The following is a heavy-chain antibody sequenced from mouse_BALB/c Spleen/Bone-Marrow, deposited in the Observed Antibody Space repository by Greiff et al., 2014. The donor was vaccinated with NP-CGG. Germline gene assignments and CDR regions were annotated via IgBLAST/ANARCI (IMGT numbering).Heavy chain of an antibody. CDR2: IAPGSGST. D-gene: IGHD2-14*01. CDR3: AYYRYDVNY. CDR1: GYTFTSYW. J-gene: IGHJ2*01. V-gene: IGHV1S41*01. Sequence: DLVKPGASVKLSCKASGYTFTSYWINWIKQRPGQGLEWIGRIAPGSGSTYYNEMFKGKAMLTVDTSSSTAYIQLSSLTSEDSAVYFCAYYRYDVNYWGQGTTLTVSS.